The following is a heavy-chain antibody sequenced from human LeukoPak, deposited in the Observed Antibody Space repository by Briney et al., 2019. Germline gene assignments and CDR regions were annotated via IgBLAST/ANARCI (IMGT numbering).Heavy chain of an antibody. Sequence: GGSLRLSCAASGLTFSSYAMSWVRQAPEKGLEWVSTISGSGGGTYYADSVKGRFTISRDNAKNTLYLQMNSLRAEDTAVYYCARADTSGYAVFDYWGQGTPVTVSS. V-gene: IGHV3-23*01. J-gene: IGHJ4*02. D-gene: IGHD3-22*01. CDR3: ARADTSGYAVFDY. CDR2: ISGSGGGT. CDR1: GLTFSSYA.